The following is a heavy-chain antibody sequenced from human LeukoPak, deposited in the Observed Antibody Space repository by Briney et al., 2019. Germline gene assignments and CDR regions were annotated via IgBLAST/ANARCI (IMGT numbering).Heavy chain of an antibody. CDR3: ARDMYSGSYYGVNY. Sequence: GGSLRLSCAASGFTFSTYSMNWVRQAPGKGLEWVSYISGSGSTIYYADSVKGRFTISRDNANNSLYVQMNSLRAEDTAVYYCARDMYSGSYYGVNYWGQGTLVTVSS. J-gene: IGHJ4*02. CDR1: GFTFSTYS. D-gene: IGHD1-26*01. V-gene: IGHV3-48*01. CDR2: ISGSGSTI.